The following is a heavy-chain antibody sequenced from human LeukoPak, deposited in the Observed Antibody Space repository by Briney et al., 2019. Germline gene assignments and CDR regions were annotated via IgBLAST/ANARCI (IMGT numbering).Heavy chain of an antibody. Sequence: PSQTLSLTCTVSGGSISSGGYYWSWIRQHPGKGLEWIGYIYYSGSTYYNPSLKSRVTISVDTSKNQFSLKLSSATAADTAVYYCARGRGVIFPSLGYGMDVWGQGTTVTVSS. J-gene: IGHJ6*02. CDR2: IYYSGST. CDR3: ARGRGVIFPSLGYGMDV. D-gene: IGHD2/OR15-2a*01. CDR1: GGSISSGGYY. V-gene: IGHV4-31*03.